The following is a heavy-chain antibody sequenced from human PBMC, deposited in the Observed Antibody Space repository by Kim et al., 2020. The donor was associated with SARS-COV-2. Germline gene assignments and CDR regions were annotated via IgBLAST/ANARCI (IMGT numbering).Heavy chain of an antibody. CDR2: ISGSGGST. Sequence: GGSLRLSCAASGFTFSSYAMSWVRQAPGKGLEWVSAISGSGGSTYYADSVKGRFTISRDNSKNTLYLQMNSLRAEDTAVYYCAKTRSPRVYQLPSAFDYWGQGTLVTVSS. CDR1: GFTFSSYA. V-gene: IGHV3-23*01. J-gene: IGHJ4*02. CDR3: AKTRSPRVYQLPSAFDY. D-gene: IGHD2-2*01.